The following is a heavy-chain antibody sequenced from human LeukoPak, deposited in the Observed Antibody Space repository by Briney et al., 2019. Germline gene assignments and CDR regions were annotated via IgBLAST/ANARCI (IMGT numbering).Heavy chain of an antibody. CDR2: IKQDGSEK. CDR1: GFTFSSYW. Sequence: PGGSLRLSCAASGFTFSSYWMSWVRQAPGKGLEWVANIKQDGSEKYYVDSVKGRFTISRDNAKNSLYLQMNSLRAEDTAVYYCARERSPNFDWRDYYYMDVWGKGTTVTVSS. CDR3: ARERSPNFDWRDYYYMDV. V-gene: IGHV3-7*01. J-gene: IGHJ6*03. D-gene: IGHD3-9*01.